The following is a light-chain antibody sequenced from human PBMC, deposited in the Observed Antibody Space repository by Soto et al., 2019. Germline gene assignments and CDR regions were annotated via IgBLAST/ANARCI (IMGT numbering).Light chain of an antibody. CDR3: QQADSFPYT. J-gene: IGKJ2*01. CDR1: QGISTW. V-gene: IGKV1-12*02. CDR2: GAS. Sequence: DIQMTQSPSSVSASVGDRVTITCRASQGISTWIAWYQKKSGKAPQLLIYGASSLQSGVPSRFSGSGSGTEFSLTINSLQPEDFATYFCQQADSFPYTFGQGTKLEIK.